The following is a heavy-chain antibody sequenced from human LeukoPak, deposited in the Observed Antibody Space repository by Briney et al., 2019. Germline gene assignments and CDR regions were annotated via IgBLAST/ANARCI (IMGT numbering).Heavy chain of an antibody. V-gene: IGHV3-21*01. CDR2: ISSSSSYM. Sequence: GGSLRLSCAASGFTFSTYSMNWVRQAPGKGLEWVSSISSSSSYMYYADSVKGRFTISRDNAKNSLYLQMNSLRAEDTAVYYCARDTGDGSYDYWGQGTLVTVSS. CDR1: GFTFSTYS. CDR3: ARDTGDGSYDY. J-gene: IGHJ4*02. D-gene: IGHD1-26*01.